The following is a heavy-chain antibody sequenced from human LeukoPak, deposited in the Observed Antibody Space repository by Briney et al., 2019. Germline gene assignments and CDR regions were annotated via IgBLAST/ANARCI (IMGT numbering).Heavy chain of an antibody. CDR1: GYTFTGYY. J-gene: IGHJ3*02. Sequence: GASVTVSFKSSGYTFTGYYLHWVRQPPAQGLEWVGLINPNSGSTNYEQKFQGRVTIPRDTSISTPYLELSRLTSDDTAVYYCAINTLDSGNYKDAFDIWGQGTMVTVSS. CDR2: INPNSGST. CDR3: AINTLDSGNYKDAFDI. V-gene: IGHV1-2*02. D-gene: IGHD1-26*01.